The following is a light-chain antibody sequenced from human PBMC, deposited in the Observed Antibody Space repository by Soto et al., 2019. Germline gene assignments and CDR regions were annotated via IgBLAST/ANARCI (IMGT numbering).Light chain of an antibody. CDR2: AAS. CDR3: QQTYSIPFT. J-gene: IGKJ3*01. CDR1: QNITTY. Sequence: DFQMTQSPSSLSASVGDGVTITCRASQNITTYLNWYQQNPGKAPKLLIYAASSLQSGVPSRFRGSGSETDFTLTISSLQPEDFATYYCQQTYSIPFTFGPGTKVDIK. V-gene: IGKV1-39*01.